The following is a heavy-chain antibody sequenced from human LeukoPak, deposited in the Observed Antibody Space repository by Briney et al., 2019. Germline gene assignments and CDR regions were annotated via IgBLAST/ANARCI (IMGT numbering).Heavy chain of an antibody. D-gene: IGHD2-2*01. J-gene: IGHJ4*02. V-gene: IGHV1-2*02. CDR2: ITPNSGGT. CDR1: GGTFSSYA. Sequence: GASVKVSCKASGGTFSSYAISWVRQAPGQGLEWMGWITPNSGGTNYAQKFQGRVTMTRDTAISTAYMELSRLRSDDTAVYYCARDLGYCSSTSCWNYFDYWGQGTLVTVSS. CDR3: ARDLGYCSSTSCWNYFDY.